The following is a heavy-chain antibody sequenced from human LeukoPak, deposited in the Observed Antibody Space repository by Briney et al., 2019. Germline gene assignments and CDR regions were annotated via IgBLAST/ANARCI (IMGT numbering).Heavy chain of an antibody. CDR1: GYTFTSYA. D-gene: IGHD3-10*01. CDR2: INTNTGNP. V-gene: IGHV7-4-1*02. CDR3: ARDSYRAYGSGRSIESWFDP. Sequence: ASVKVSCKASGYTFTSYAMNWVRQAPGQGLEWMGWINTNTGNPTYAQGFTGRFVFSLDTSVTTAYLQISSLKAEDTAVYYCARDSYRAYGSGRSIESWFDPWGQGTLVTVSS. J-gene: IGHJ5*02.